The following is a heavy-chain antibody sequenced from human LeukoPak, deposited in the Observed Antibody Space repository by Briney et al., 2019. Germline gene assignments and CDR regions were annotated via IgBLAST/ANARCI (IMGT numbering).Heavy chain of an antibody. CDR1: GFTFSSYG. Sequence: GGSLRLSCAASGFTFSSYGMSWVRQAPGKGLEWVSAISGSGGSTYYADSVKGRFTISRDNSKNTLYLQMNSLRAEDTAVYYCAKEFGPYTYYYDSSGYYNYWGQGTLVTVSS. CDR2: ISGSGGST. CDR3: AKEFGPYTYYYDSSGYYNY. D-gene: IGHD3-22*01. J-gene: IGHJ4*02. V-gene: IGHV3-23*01.